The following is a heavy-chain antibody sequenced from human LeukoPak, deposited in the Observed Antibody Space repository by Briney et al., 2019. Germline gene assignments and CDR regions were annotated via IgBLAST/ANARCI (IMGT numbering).Heavy chain of an antibody. CDR1: GYTFTSYG. D-gene: IGHD6-13*01. CDR3: ARARGGSSWYMGDYYYYMDV. CDR2: ISPYNGNT. Sequence: GASVKVSCKASGYTFTSYGISWVRQAPGQGLEWMGWISPYNGNTNYEQKFQDRVTMTTDTSTSTAYMELRSLKSDDTAVYYCARARGGSSWYMGDYYYYMDVWGKGTTVTISS. J-gene: IGHJ6*03. V-gene: IGHV1-18*01.